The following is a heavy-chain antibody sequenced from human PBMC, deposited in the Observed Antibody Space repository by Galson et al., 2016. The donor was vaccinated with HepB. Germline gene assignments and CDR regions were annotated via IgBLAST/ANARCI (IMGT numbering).Heavy chain of an antibody. CDR1: GFTFSDYY. D-gene: IGHD2-21*01. CDR2: LSGSSDYR. V-gene: IGHV3-11*06. J-gene: IGHJ4*02. Sequence: RLSCAASGFTFSDYYMSWIRQAPGKGLEWVSYLSGSSDYRNFADSVRGRFTVSRDNVKNSLYLQLSNLRAEDTAVYYCARGRVIAALLDFDFWGQGTLVTVSS. CDR3: ARGRVIAALLDFDF.